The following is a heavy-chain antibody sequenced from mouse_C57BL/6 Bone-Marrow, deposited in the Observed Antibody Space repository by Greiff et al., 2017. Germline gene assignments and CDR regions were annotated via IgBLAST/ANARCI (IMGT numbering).Heavy chain of an antibody. CDR3: AKKGKKLLGGAMDY. V-gene: IGHV2-5*01. CDR2: LWRGGST. Sequence: VHLVESGPGLVQPSQSLSITCTVSGFSLPSYGVHWVRQSPGKGLEWLGVLWRGGSTDSNAAFMSRLSITKDNSKSQVFFKMNRLQADDTAIYYCAKKGKKLLGGAMDYWGQGTSVTVSS. J-gene: IGHJ4*01. CDR1: GFSLPSYG. D-gene: IGHD1-1*01.